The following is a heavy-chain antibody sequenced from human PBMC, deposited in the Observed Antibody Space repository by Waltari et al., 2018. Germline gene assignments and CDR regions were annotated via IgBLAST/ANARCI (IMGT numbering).Heavy chain of an antibody. D-gene: IGHD3-3*01. V-gene: IGHV3-74*01. CDR2: ISGDGSTI. Sequence: EVQLVESGGGLVQPGGSLRLSCAASGFTLSGTWLHWVGQVPGKGLVWVSRISGDGSTINYADSVNGRFTISRDTAKNTLYLQMNSLRAEDTAVYYCARGADLRGQGLLVTVSS. CDR3: ARGADL. J-gene: IGHJ4*02. CDR1: GFTLSGTW.